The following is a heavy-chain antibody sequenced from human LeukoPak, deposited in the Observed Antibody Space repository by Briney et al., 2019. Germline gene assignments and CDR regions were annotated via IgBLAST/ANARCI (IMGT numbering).Heavy chain of an antibody. CDR3: ARHSFYHDSTTYYYYFDY. J-gene: IGHJ4*02. D-gene: IGHD3-22*01. CDR1: GASISSNSFC. Sequence: PSETLSLTCTVSGASISSNSFCWGWIRQPPGKGLEWIASIFSSGSSYYNPSLKSRVTISVDTSKNQFSLKLSSVTAADTAVYYCARHSFYHDSTTYYYYFDYWGQGTLVTVSS. V-gene: IGHV4-39*01. CDR2: IFSSGSS.